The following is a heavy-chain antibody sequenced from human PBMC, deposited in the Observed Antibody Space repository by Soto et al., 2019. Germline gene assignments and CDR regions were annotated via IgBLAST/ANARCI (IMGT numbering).Heavy chain of an antibody. J-gene: IGHJ4*02. CDR2: VYPSDSDV. D-gene: IGHD3-16*01. CDR3: TKGATRLFDS. V-gene: IGHV5-51*01. Sequence: GESLKIGCKGSGYRFTGCWIGWGRQMPGKGRGWLGNVYPSDSDVRYSPSFEGRVTISAANSINAAYWHVLNIKASDTAIYYCTKGATRLFDSWGQGTRVTVSS. CDR1: GYRFTGCW.